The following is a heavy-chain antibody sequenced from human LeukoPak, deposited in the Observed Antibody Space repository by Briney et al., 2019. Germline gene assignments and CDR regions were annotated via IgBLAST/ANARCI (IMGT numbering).Heavy chain of an antibody. CDR1: GYTFTGYY. CDR3: ATVLAARPPYCFEY. Sequence: ASVKVSCKASGYTFTGYYMHWVRQAPGQGLEWMGWINPNSGGTNYAQKFQGRVTMTRDTSISTAYMELSRLRSDDTAVYYCATVLAARPPYCFEYWGQGTLVTVSS. J-gene: IGHJ4*02. D-gene: IGHD6-6*01. CDR2: INPNSGGT. V-gene: IGHV1-2*02.